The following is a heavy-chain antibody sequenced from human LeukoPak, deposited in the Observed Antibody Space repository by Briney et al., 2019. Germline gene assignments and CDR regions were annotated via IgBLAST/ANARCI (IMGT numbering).Heavy chain of an antibody. D-gene: IGHD2-2*01. CDR3: ARRRRNCSSTGCYPIPKGAFDI. CDR2: INHSGST. V-gene: IGHV4-34*01. CDR1: GGSFSGYY. J-gene: IGHJ3*02. Sequence: SETLSLTCAVYGGSFSGYYWSWIRQPPGKGLEWIGEINHSGSTNYNPSLKSRVTISVDTSKNQFSLKLSSVTAADTAVYYCARRRRNCSSTGCYPIPKGAFDIWGQGTMVTVSS.